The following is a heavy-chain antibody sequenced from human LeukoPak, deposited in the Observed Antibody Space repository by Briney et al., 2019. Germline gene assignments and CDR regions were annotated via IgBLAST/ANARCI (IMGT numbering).Heavy chain of an antibody. V-gene: IGHV3-7*05. CDR3: VRDGSGYDY. CDR2: INQGGSEK. D-gene: IGHD6-19*01. Sequence: GGSLRLSCAASRLTFSNYWMSWVRQPPGKGLEWVANINQGGSEKYYVSSVKGRFTISRDNAKNSLYLQMNSLRADDTAIYYCVRDGSGYDYWGQGTLVTVSS. CDR1: RLTFSNYW. J-gene: IGHJ4*02.